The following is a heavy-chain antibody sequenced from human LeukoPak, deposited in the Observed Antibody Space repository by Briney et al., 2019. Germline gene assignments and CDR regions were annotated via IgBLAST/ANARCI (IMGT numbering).Heavy chain of an antibody. V-gene: IGHV3-23*01. J-gene: IGHJ6*03. CDR2: ISGSGGST. D-gene: IGHD5-24*01. CDR1: EFTFGDYA. CDR3: AKGARDGYYYYYYMDV. Sequence: PGRSLRLSCTASEFTFGDYAISWVRQAPGKGLEWVSAISGSGGSTYYADSVKGRFTISRDNSKNTLYLQMNSLRAEDTAVYYCAKGARDGYYYYYYMDVWGKGTTVTISS.